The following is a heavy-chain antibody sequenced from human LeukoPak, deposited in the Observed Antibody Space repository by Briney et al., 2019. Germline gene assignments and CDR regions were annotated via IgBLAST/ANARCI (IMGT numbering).Heavy chain of an antibody. V-gene: IGHV4-39*01. Sequence: PSETLSLTCTVSGDSISSSSYCWDWIRQPPGKGLEWIGNIYNSANTHYNPSLKTRITMSVDTSKNQFSLKLNSVTAADTGIYYCARHSRSAYTGYENAFDIWGQGTMVTVS. D-gene: IGHD5-12*01. CDR1: GDSISSSSYC. CDR3: ARHSRSAYTGYENAFDI. CDR2: IYNSANT. J-gene: IGHJ3*02.